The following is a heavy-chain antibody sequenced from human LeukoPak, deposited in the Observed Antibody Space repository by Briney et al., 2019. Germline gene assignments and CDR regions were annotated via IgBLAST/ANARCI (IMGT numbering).Heavy chain of an antibody. D-gene: IGHD3-16*01. V-gene: IGHV1-2*02. J-gene: IGHJ3*02. Sequence: ASVKVSCKASGYTFTGYYIHWVRQAPGQGLEWMGWINPNSGGTNYAQNFQGRITMTRDTSISTVYMELTSLRSDDTAVFYCARASGGGQTSFDIWGQGTVVTVSS. CDR2: INPNSGGT. CDR3: ARASGGGQTSFDI. CDR1: GYTFTGYY.